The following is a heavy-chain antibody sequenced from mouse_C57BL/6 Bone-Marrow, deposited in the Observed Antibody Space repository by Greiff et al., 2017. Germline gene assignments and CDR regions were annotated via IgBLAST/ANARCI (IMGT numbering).Heavy chain of an antibody. Sequence: VQLVESGPGLVQPSQSLSITCTVSGFSLTSYGVHWVRQSPGKGLEWLGVIWRGGSTDYNAAFMSRLSITKDNSKSQVFFKMNSLQADDTAIYYCAKKGGSSHGGYFDVWGTGTTVTVSS. CDR3: AKKGGSSHGGYFDV. CDR1: GFSLTSYG. J-gene: IGHJ1*03. D-gene: IGHD1-1*01. CDR2: IWRGGST. V-gene: IGHV2-5*01.